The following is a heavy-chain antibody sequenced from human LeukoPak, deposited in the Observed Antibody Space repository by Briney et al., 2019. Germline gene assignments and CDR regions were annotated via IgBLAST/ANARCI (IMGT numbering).Heavy chain of an antibody. Sequence: PGGSLRLSCAASGFTFSGYEMNWVRQAPGKGLEWISYINGGGTTIYYADSVQGRFTFSRDNAKNSLYLQMDSLRADDTAVYYCARDIQRWAFDIWGQGTMVTVSS. CDR1: GFTFSGYE. V-gene: IGHV3-48*03. CDR2: INGGGTTI. D-gene: IGHD5-18*01. CDR3: ARDIQRWAFDI. J-gene: IGHJ3*02.